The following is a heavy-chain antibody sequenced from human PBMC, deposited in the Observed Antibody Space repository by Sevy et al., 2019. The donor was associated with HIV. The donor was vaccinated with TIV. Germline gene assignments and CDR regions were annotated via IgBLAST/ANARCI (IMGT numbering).Heavy chain of an antibody. Sequence: GGSLRLSCGASGFTFSNYAMSWVRQAPGKGPEWVSGINNGGSTYYADSVKGRFTISRDNSKKMVFLQMNSLRAEDTAVYYCASGDTTMITDLDYWGQRALVTGSS. V-gene: IGHV3-23*01. D-gene: IGHD5-18*01. CDR1: GFTFSNYA. J-gene: IGHJ4*02. CDR3: ASGDTTMITDLDY. CDR2: INNGGST.